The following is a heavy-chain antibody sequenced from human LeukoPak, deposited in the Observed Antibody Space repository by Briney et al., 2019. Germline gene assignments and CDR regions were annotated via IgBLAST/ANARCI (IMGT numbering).Heavy chain of an antibody. Sequence: GGSLRLSCEASGFSFGSYAMYWVRQAPGKGLEWVAGIFGSGGSAHYADSAKGRFTISRDNSKNTVYLQINSLRAEDTALYYCCRSYKAYYFDYWGQGTLVTVSS. CDR1: GFSFGSYA. CDR3: CRSYKAYYFDY. CDR2: IFGSGGSA. J-gene: IGHJ4*02. V-gene: IGHV3-23*01. D-gene: IGHD1-1*01.